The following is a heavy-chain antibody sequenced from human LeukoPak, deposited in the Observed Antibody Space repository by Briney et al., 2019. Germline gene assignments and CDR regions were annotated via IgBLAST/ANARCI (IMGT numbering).Heavy chain of an antibody. CDR2: IGTAGDT. V-gene: IGHV3-13*01. J-gene: IGHJ4*02. Sequence: PGGSLRLSCAASGFTFSDYDMHWVRQAKGKGLEWVSAIGTAGDTYYTGSVKGRFTISRENAKTSLYLQMNSLRAGDTAVYYCARVAKERVGGVYYFDYWGQGTLVTVSS. CDR3: ARVAKERVGGVYYFDY. CDR1: GFTFSDYD. D-gene: IGHD1-1*01.